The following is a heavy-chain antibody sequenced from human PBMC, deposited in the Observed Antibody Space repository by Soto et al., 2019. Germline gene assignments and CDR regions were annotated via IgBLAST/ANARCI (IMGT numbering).Heavy chain of an antibody. V-gene: IGHV4-31*03. CDR1: GGSIIDSGSFY. D-gene: IGHD2-15*01. CDR2: IYYSRST. CDR3: ARGEVVASNWFDP. J-gene: IGHJ5*02. Sequence: QVQMQESGPGLVKPSQTLYLTCSVSGGSIIDSGSFYWNWIRQHPGKGLGWIGYIYYSRSTYYNRSLKGRATIALDTSKNQFSLKLTSVSAADTAIYYCARGEVVASNWFDPWGQGTLVTVSS.